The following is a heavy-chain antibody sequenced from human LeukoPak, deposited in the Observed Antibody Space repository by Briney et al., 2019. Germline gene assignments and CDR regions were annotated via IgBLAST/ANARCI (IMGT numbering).Heavy chain of an antibody. V-gene: IGHV1-2*02. CDR2: INPNSGGT. CDR3: ATGHNRNYYYYMDV. Sequence: GASVKVSCKASGNTFTGYYMHWVRQAPGQGLEWMGWINPNSGGTNYAQKFQGRVTMTEDTSTDTAYMELSSLRSEDTAVYYCATGHNRNYYYYMDVWGKGTTVTVSS. CDR1: GNTFTGYY. J-gene: IGHJ6*03. D-gene: IGHD1-14*01.